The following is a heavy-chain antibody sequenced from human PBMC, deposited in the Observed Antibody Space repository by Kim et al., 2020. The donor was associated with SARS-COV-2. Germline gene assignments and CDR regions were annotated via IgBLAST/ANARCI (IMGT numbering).Heavy chain of an antibody. CDR1: GGSISSYY. J-gene: IGHJ4*02. CDR3: ARANWEYYFDY. Sequence: SETLSLTCTVSGGSISSYYWSWIRQPPGKGLEWIGYIYYSGSTNYNPSLKSRVTISVDTSKNQFSLKLSSVTAADTAVYYCARANWEYYFDYWGQGTLVTVSS. D-gene: IGHD7-27*01. CDR2: IYYSGST. V-gene: IGHV4-59*01.